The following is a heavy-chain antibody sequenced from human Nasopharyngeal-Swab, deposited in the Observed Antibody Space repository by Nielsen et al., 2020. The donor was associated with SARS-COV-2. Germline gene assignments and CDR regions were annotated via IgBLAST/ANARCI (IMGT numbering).Heavy chain of an antibody. V-gene: IGHV3-64D*06. Sequence: VREAPGKGLEYVSTINDYEDRLYYADSVKGRFTISRDNSKNTLYLQMSSLRAEDTAVYCCVKDLRGNYAFDIWGQGTMVTVSS. CDR2: INDYEDRL. CDR3: VKDLRGNYAFDI. J-gene: IGHJ3*02. D-gene: IGHD1-7*01.